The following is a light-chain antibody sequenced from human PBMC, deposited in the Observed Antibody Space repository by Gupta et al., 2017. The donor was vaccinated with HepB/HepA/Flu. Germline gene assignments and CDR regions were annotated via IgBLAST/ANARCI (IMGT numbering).Light chain of an antibody. J-gene: IGLJ2*01. Sequence: SSELTQDPAVPVALGQTVRITCQGDSLRSYYASWYQQKPGQAPVLVIYGKNNRPSGIPDRFSGSSSGNTASLTITGAQAEDEADYYCNSRDSSGNQLGFGGGTKMTVL. CDR3: NSRDSSGNQLG. V-gene: IGLV3-19*01. CDR2: GKN. CDR1: SLRSYY.